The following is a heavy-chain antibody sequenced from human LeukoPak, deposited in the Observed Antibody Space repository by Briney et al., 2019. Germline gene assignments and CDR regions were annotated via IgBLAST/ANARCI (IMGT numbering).Heavy chain of an antibody. D-gene: IGHD3-22*01. Sequence: ASVKVSCKASGYTFTGYYMHWVRQAPGQGLEWMGWINPNSGGTNYAQKFQGRVTMTRDTSISTAYMELSRLRSDDTAVYYCANNYYDSSGYWNLFDYWGQGTLVTVSS. CDR1: GYTFTGYY. CDR3: ANNYYDSSGYWNLFDY. V-gene: IGHV1-2*02. CDR2: INPNSGGT. J-gene: IGHJ4*02.